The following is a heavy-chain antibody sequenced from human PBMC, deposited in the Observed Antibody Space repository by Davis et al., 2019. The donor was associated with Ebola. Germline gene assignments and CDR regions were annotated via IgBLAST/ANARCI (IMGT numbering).Heavy chain of an antibody. CDR2: IYTTGST. D-gene: IGHD5-12*01. V-gene: IGHV4-61*09. CDR3: ARSGGAVTTIDFDY. Sequence: PSETLSLTCTVSGGSISSGSYYWSWIRQPAGKGLEWIGHIYTTGSTNYNPSLKSRVTISVDTSKNQFSLHLSSVTAADTAVYYCARSGGAVTTIDFDYWGQGTLVTVSS. J-gene: IGHJ4*02. CDR1: GGSISSGSYY.